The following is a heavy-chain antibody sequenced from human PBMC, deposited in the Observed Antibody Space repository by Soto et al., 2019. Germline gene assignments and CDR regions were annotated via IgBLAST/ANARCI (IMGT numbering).Heavy chain of an antibody. Sequence: EVQLVESGGGLVQPGGSLRLSCAASGFTFSGYTMNWVRQAPGKGLDWVSYISSSSSTIYYADSVKGRFTISRDNAQNSLYLQMNSLIDEDTAVYYCTRSQMNDYWGQGTLVTVSS. V-gene: IGHV3-48*02. CDR1: GFTFSGYT. CDR2: ISSSSSTI. CDR3: TRSQMNDY. J-gene: IGHJ4*02.